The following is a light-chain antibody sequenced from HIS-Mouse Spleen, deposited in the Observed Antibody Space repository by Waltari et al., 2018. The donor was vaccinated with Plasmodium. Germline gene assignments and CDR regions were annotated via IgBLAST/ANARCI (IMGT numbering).Light chain of an antibody. CDR1: ALPKQY. J-gene: IGLJ3*02. CDR2: EDS. V-gene: IGLV3-10*01. Sequence: SYELTQPPSVSVSPGPTATITCPGDALPKQYAYLYQQKSGQAPVLVIYEDSKRPSGIPERFSGSSSGTMATLTISGAQVEDEADYYCYSTDSSGNHRVFGGGTKLTVL. CDR3: YSTDSSGNHRV.